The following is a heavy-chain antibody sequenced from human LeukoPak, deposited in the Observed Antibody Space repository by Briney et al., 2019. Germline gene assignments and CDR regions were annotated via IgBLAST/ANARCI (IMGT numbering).Heavy chain of an antibody. CDR3: ARAPQRDGYNSYWYFDL. V-gene: IGHV3-11*04. Sequence: GGSLRLSCAASGFTFSDYYMNWVRQAPGKGLEWVSYISSSGSTIYYADSVKGRFTISRDNAKNSLYLQMNSLRAEDTAVYYCARAPQRDGYNSYWYFDLWGRGTLVTVSS. CDR2: ISSSGSTI. CDR1: GFTFSDYY. D-gene: IGHD5-24*01. J-gene: IGHJ2*01.